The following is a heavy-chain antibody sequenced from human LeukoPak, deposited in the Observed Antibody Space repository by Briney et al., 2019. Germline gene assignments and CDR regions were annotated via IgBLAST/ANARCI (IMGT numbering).Heavy chain of an antibody. CDR1: GASISSGDFY. D-gene: IGHD3-3*01. J-gene: IGHJ4*01. CDR2: MYYSGRT. Sequence: SETLSLTCSVSGASISSGDFYWGWLRQHPGKGLEWIGYMYYSGRTYYNPSLQSRVTIELDTSKNQFSLKLNSVTAADTAVYYCATGSNDFWSGYYNFDYWGQGTLVTVSS. CDR3: ATGSNDFWSGYYNFDY. V-gene: IGHV4-31*03.